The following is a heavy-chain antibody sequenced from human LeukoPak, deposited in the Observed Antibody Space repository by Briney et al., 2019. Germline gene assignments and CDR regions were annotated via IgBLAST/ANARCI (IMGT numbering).Heavy chain of an antibody. J-gene: IGHJ4*02. D-gene: IGHD4-17*01. CDR3: ARDNYGDFETPPYYFDY. Sequence: GGSLRLSCAASGFTFSSYWMSWVRQAPGKGLEWVANIKQDGSEKYYMDSVKGRFTISRDNAKNSLYLQMNSLRAEDTAVYYCARDNYGDFETPPYYFDYWGQGTLVTVSS. V-gene: IGHV3-7*01. CDR2: IKQDGSEK. CDR1: GFTFSSYW.